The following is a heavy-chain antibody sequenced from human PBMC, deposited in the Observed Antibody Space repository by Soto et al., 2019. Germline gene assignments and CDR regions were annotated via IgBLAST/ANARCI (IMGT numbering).Heavy chain of an antibody. CDR1: GFTVSSYY. CDR2: IYSGGSGTT. D-gene: IGHD3-10*01. V-gene: IGHV3-66*01. CDR3: ARDGSSRPTEY. J-gene: IGHJ4*02. Sequence: EVQLVESGGDLVQPGGSLRLSCAASGFTVSSYYMSWVRQAPGKGLEWVSVIYSGGSGTTYYAGSVKGRFTISRDISKNTVYLQMNSLRAEDTAAYYCARDGSSRPTEYWGQGTLVTVSS.